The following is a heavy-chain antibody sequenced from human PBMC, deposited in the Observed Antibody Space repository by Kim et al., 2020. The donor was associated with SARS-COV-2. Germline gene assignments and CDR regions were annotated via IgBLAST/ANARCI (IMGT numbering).Heavy chain of an antibody. J-gene: IGHJ4*02. V-gene: IGHV3-11*03. D-gene: IGHD3-10*01. CDR1: GFTFSDYY. CDR2: ISSSSSYT. Sequence: GGSLRLSCAASGFTFSDYYMSWIRQAPGKGLEWVSYISSSSSYTNYADSVKGRFTISRDNAKNSLYLQMNSLRAEDTAVYYCARSTFWFGVYYFDYWGQGTLVTVSS. CDR3: ARSTFWFGVYYFDY.